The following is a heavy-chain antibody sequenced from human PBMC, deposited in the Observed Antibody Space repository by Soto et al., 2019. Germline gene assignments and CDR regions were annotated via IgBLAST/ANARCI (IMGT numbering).Heavy chain of an antibody. V-gene: IGHV1-69*13. CDR1: GGTFSSYA. CDR2: IIPIFGTA. J-gene: IGHJ6*02. D-gene: IGHD3-3*01. Sequence: ASVKVSCKASGGTFSSYAISWVRQAPGQGLEWMGGIIPIFGTANYAQKFQGRVTITADESTSTAYMELSSLRSEDTAVYYCARDQGHLEWLLRNYYYYGMDVWG. CDR3: ARDQGHLEWLLRNYYYYGMDV.